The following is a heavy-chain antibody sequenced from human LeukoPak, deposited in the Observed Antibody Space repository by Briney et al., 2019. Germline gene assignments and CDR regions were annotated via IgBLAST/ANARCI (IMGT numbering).Heavy chain of an antibody. CDR3: ARTRLRYFDWLLSNYYYYGMDV. V-gene: IGHV3-23*01. CDR1: GFTFSDYA. CDR2: VNGRGATT. D-gene: IGHD3-9*01. Sequence: GRSLRLSCAASGFASGFTFSDYAVSWVRQAPGKGPEWVASVNGRGATTYYADSVKGRFTISRDNSKNTLYLQMNSLRAEDTAVYYCARTRLRYFDWLLSNYYYYGMDVWGQGTTVTVSS. J-gene: IGHJ6*02.